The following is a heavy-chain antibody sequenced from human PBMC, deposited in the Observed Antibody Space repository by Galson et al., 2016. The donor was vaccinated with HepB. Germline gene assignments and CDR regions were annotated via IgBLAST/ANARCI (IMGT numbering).Heavy chain of an antibody. D-gene: IGHD3-16*02. CDR1: GYRFSDYW. CDR2: VHPGGSDT. J-gene: IGHJ2*01. Sequence: QSGAEVKKPGESLRISCKGSGYRFSDYWIGWMRQLPGKGLEWMGIVHPGGSDTRYSPSFQGQVIISADKSTDIAYMERRSLKASDSGTYFCARGGSYPQSYFYFDLWGRGTLVSV. CDR3: ARGGSYPQSYFYFDL. V-gene: IGHV5-51*01.